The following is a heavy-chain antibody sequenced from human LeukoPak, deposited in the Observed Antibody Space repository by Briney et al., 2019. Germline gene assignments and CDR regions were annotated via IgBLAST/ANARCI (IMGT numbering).Heavy chain of an antibody. Sequence: GGSLRLSCIASGFKFAGAPMHWVRQPPGKGLEWIALITWDSTDSYYADSVKGRFTISRDDSGNTLYLQMNSLRSDDTALYYCAKDVSFRRGHNFDASDIWGLGTMVTVSS. CDR2: ITWDSTDS. CDR3: AKDVSFRRGHNFDASDI. J-gene: IGHJ3*02. CDR1: GFKFAGAP. V-gene: IGHV3-43*01. D-gene: IGHD5-24*01.